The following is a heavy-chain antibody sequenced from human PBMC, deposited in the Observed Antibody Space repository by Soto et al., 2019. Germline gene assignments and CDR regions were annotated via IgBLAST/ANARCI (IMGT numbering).Heavy chain of an antibody. J-gene: IGHJ4*02. CDR1: GFPFNNYA. V-gene: IGHV3-33*01. D-gene: IGHD2-21*02. Sequence: GGSLRISCAASGFPFNNYAMHWVRQAPGKGLEWVAVIWHDGSNEHYADSVKGRFRIARDNSNNTLYLQMNSLRGEDTALYYCAREDVSMVTTLLDYWGLGTLVTVSS. CDR2: IWHDGSNE. CDR3: AREDVSMVTTLLDY.